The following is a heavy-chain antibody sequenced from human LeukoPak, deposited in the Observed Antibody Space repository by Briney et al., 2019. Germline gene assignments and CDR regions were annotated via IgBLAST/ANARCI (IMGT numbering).Heavy chain of an antibody. V-gene: IGHV3-23*01. CDR2: ISGSGGST. CDR3: AQDRSSYYKVRWFDP. J-gene: IGHJ5*02. D-gene: IGHD3-3*01. CDR1: GFTFSSYA. Sequence: GGSLRLSCAASGFTFSSYAMSWVRQAPGKGLEWVSAISGSGGSTYYADSVKGRFTISRDNSKNTLYLQMNSLRAEDTAVYYCAQDRSSYYKVRWFDPWGQGTLVTVSS.